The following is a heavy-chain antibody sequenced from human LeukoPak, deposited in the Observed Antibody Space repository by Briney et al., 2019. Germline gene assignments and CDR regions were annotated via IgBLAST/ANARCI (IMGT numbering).Heavy chain of an antibody. J-gene: IGHJ5*02. CDR1: GGTFSSYA. V-gene: IGHV1-69*13. CDR2: IIPIFGTA. Sequence: PVKVSCEASGGTFSSYAISWVRQAPGQGLEWMGGIIPIFGTANYAQKFQGRVTITADESTSTAYMELSSLRSEDTAVYYCATSGYILNWFDPWGQGTLVTVSS. CDR3: ATSGYILNWFDP. D-gene: IGHD3-22*01.